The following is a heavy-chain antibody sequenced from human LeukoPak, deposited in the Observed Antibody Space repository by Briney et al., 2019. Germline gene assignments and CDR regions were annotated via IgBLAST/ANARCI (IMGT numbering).Heavy chain of an antibody. Sequence: GGSLRLSCAASGFTFSSYWMSWVRQAPGKGLEWVANIKQDGSEKNYADSVKGRFTISRDNAKKSLYLQMNSLRAEDTAVYYCARARGITIFGGTAFDIWGQGTMVTVSS. V-gene: IGHV3-7*01. J-gene: IGHJ3*02. CDR2: IKQDGSEK. CDR3: ARARGITIFGGTAFDI. CDR1: GFTFSSYW. D-gene: IGHD3-3*01.